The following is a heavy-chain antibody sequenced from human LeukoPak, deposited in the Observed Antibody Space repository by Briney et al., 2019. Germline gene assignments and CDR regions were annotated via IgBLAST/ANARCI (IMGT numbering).Heavy chain of an antibody. Sequence: GSLRLSCAASGFTFSSYAMHWVRQAPGKGLEWVAVISYDGSNKYYADSVKGRFTISRDNSKNTLYLQMNSLRAEDTAVYYCARDRRTGTTSWLFDYWGQGTLVTVSS. CDR1: GFTFSSYA. CDR3: ARDRRTGTTSWLFDY. V-gene: IGHV3-30*01. J-gene: IGHJ4*02. CDR2: ISYDGSNK. D-gene: IGHD1-7*01.